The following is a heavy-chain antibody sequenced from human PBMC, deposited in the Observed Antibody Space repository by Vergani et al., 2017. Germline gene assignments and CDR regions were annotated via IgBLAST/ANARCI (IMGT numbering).Heavy chain of an antibody. Sequence: EKQLVQSGSETKQPGESLKISCQAFGSIFSNFWIGWVRQRPGGGLGWMGIIYPGDSEVKSNPTFRGQVIFSVDTSVNTPYLQGRSLQASDTAAYFCASGGHGSDNRGALQRWGEGTNITVSS. CDR3: ASGGHGSDNRGALQR. CDR2: IYPGDSEV. V-gene: IGHV5-51*01. CDR1: GSIFSNFW. J-gene: IGHJ3*01. D-gene: IGHD3-16*01.